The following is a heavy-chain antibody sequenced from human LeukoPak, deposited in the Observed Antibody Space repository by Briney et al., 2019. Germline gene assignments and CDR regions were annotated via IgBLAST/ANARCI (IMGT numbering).Heavy chain of an antibody. J-gene: IGHJ4*02. CDR1: GFIVTGNY. Sequence: GGSLRLSCAVSGFIVTGNYMTWVRLAPGKGLEWVSTIYSGGTTFYTDSVRGRFTISRDNSENTLYLQMNSLRPEDTAVYYCARGAHKRDDYGGFFDYWGQGTLVTVSS. D-gene: IGHD4-23*01. CDR2: IYSGGTT. V-gene: IGHV3-66*02. CDR3: ARGAHKRDDYGGFFDY.